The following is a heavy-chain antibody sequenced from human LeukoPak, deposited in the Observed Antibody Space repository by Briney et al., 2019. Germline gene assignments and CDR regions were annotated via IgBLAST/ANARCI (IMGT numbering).Heavy chain of an antibody. J-gene: IGHJ4*02. CDR3: ARHVVAVGFDY. V-gene: IGHV3-21*01. CDR1: GFTFSSYT. CDR2: ITSSSSYI. Sequence: GGSLRLSCAASGFTFSSYTMNWVRQAPGKGLEWVSSITSSSSYIYYADSVMGRFTISRDNANSSLYLQMNSLRAEDTAVYYCARHVVAVGFDYWGQGTLVTVSS. D-gene: IGHD3-22*01.